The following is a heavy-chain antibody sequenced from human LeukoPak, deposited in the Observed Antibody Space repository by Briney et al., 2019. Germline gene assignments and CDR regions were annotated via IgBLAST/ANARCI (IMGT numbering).Heavy chain of an antibody. D-gene: IGHD3-22*01. CDR1: GFTFSSYA. CDR2: ISGSGGST. Sequence: GGSLRLSCAASGFTFSSYAMSWVRQAPGEGLEWVSAISGSGGSTYYADSVKGRFTISRDNSKNTLYLQMNSLRAEDTAVYYCAKDARYYDSSGYYYSPFDYWGQGTLVTVSS. CDR3: AKDARYYDSSGYYYSPFDY. V-gene: IGHV3-23*01. J-gene: IGHJ4*02.